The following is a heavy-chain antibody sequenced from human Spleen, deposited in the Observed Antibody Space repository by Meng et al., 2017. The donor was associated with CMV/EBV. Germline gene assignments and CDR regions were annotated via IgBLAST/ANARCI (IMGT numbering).Heavy chain of an antibody. CDR1: NR. CDR3: ARDLALDYYDSSGYYLGPNWFDP. Sequence: NRWSWVRQPPGKGLEWIGEIYHSGSTNYNPSLKSRVTISVDKSKNQFSLKLSSVTAADTAVYYCARDLALDYYDSSGYYLGPNWFDPWGQGTLVTVSS. D-gene: IGHD3-22*01. CDR2: IYHSGST. V-gene: IGHV4-4*02. J-gene: IGHJ5*02.